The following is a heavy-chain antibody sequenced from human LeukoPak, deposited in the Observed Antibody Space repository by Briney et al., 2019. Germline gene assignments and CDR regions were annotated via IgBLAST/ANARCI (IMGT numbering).Heavy chain of an antibody. D-gene: IGHD2-8*01. CDR2: IYHSGST. V-gene: IGHV4-4*02. CDR1: GGSISSSNW. Sequence: PSGTLSLTCAVSGGSISSSNWWSWVRQPPGKGLEWIGEIYHSGSTNYNPSLKSRVTISVDKSKNQFSLKLSSVTAADTAVYYCARAGVTMISDAFDIWGQGTMDTVSS. J-gene: IGHJ3*02. CDR3: ARAGVTMISDAFDI.